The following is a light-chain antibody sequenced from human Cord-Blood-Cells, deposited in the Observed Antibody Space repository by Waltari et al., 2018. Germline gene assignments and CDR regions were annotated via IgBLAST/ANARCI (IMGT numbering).Light chain of an antibody. Sequence: SSELTQDPAVSVALGQTVSITCQGDCLRSYYVSRYQQKPGQAPVLVIYGKNNRPSGIPDRFSGSSSGNTASLTITGAQAEDEADYYCNSRDSSGNHVVFGGGTKLTVL. CDR1: CLRSYY. J-gene: IGLJ2*01. V-gene: IGLV3-19*01. CDR2: GKN. CDR3: NSRDSSGNHVV.